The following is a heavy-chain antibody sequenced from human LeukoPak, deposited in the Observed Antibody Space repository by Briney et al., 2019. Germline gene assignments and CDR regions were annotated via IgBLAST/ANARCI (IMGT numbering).Heavy chain of an antibody. V-gene: IGHV3-30*04. J-gene: IGHJ5*02. CDR3: ARGGDIVVVPAALIGWFDP. CDR1: GFTFSSYA. Sequence: GRSLRLSCAASGFTFSSYAMHWVRQAPGKGLEWVAVISYDGSNKYYADSVKGRFTISRGNSKNTLYLQMNSLRAEDTAVYYCARGGDIVVVPAALIGWFDPWGQGTLVTVSS. D-gene: IGHD2-2*01. CDR2: ISYDGSNK.